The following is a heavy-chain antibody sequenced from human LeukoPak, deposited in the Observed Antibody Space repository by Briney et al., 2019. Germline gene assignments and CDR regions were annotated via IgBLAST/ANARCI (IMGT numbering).Heavy chain of an antibody. Sequence: PGGSLRLSCAASGFTFSSYGMHWVRQAPGKGLEWVAFIRYDGSNKCYADSVKGRFTISRDNAKNSLYLQMNSLRAEDTAVYYCARFPQTRRIVGADDAFDIWGQGTMVTVSS. CDR1: GFTFSSYG. V-gene: IGHV3-30*02. D-gene: IGHD1-26*01. CDR2: IRYDGSNK. J-gene: IGHJ3*02. CDR3: ARFPQTRRIVGADDAFDI.